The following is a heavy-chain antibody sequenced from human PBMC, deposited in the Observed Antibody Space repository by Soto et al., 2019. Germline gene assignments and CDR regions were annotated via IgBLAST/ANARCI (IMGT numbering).Heavy chain of an antibody. CDR1: GYTFTSYD. CDR2: MNPSSGNT. CDR3: ARVAHSGSWGYWYFDL. J-gene: IGHJ2*01. D-gene: IGHD6-13*01. V-gene: IGHV1-8*01. Sequence: QVQLVQSGAEVKKPGASVKVSCKASGYTFTSYDINWVRQATGQGLEWMGWMNPSSGNTGYAQKFQGRVTMTGNTSISTAYKELGSLRSEDTAVYYCARVAHSGSWGYWYFDLWGRGTLVTVSS.